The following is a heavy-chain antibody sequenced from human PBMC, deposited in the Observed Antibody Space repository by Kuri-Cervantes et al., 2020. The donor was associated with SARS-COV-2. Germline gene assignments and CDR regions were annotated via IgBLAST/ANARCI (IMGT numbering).Heavy chain of an antibody. Sequence: GESLKISCAASGFTFSSYSMNWVRQAPGKGLEWVSSISSSSSYIYYADSVKGRFTISRDNAKNSLYLQMNSLRAEDTAVYYCAREGLVTAYYYYMDVWGKGTTVTVSS. CDR3: AREGLVTAYYYYMDV. CDR1: GFTFSSYS. D-gene: IGHD5-18*01. V-gene: IGHV3-21*01. J-gene: IGHJ6*03. CDR2: ISSSSSYI.